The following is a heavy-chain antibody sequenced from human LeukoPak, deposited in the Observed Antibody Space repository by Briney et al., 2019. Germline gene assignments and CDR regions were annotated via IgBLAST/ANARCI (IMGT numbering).Heavy chain of an antibody. CDR1: GFTFNSYN. CDR2: ISSSSSTI. J-gene: IGHJ4*02. Sequence: PGGSLRLSCAASGFTFNSYNTNWVRQAPGKGLEWVSYISSSSSTIYYADSVKGRFTISRDNAKNSLYLQMNSLRDEDTAVYYCASLQASDYWGQGTLVTVSS. V-gene: IGHV3-48*02. CDR3: ASLQASDY.